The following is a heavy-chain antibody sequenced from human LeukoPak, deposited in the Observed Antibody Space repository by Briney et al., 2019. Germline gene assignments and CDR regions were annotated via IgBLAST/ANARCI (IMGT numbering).Heavy chain of an antibody. J-gene: IGHJ4*02. CDR2: VYNSGTA. CDR3: ARDAY. V-gene: IGHV4-59*11. CDR1: GVSIGSHY. Sequence: SETLSLTCTVSGVSIGSHYWSWIRQSPGKGVEWIGCVYNSGTAVYNPSLTGRVTISVDTSKNQYSLNLRSVTAADAAVYYCARDAYWGQGILVTVSS.